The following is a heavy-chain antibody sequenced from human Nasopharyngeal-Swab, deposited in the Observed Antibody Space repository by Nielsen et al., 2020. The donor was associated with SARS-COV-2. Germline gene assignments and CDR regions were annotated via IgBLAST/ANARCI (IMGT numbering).Heavy chain of an antibody. D-gene: IGHD1-1*01. V-gene: IGHV3-30-3*01. J-gene: IGHJ6*03. CDR1: GFTFSSYA. CDR3: RRGNGGPPSYYYYYYYMDV. Sequence: GESLKISCAASGFTFSSYAMHWVRQAPGKGLEWVAVISYDGSNKYYADSVKGRFTISRDNSKNTLYLQMNSLRAEDTAVYYCRRGNGGPPSYYYYYYYMDVWGKGTTVTVSS. CDR2: ISYDGSNK.